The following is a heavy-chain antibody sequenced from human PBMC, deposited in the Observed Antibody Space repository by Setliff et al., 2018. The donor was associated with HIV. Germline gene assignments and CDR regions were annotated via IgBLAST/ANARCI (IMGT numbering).Heavy chain of an antibody. CDR3: ARRLVVVAAEDYFDS. Sequence: LPETLSLTCSVSGDSISNSAYFWGWIRQPSGKGLEYIGSIYYNGDTYYNPSLKSRVTISVDTSNNQFSLKLRSVTAADTAVYYCARRLVVVAAEDYFDSWGQGALVTVSS. CDR1: GDSISNSAYF. CDR2: IYYNGDT. D-gene: IGHD2-15*01. J-gene: IGHJ4*02. V-gene: IGHV4-39*01.